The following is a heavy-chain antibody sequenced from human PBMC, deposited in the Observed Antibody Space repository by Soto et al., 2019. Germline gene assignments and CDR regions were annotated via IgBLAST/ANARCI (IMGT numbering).Heavy chain of an antibody. CDR2: VNPSGGHT. CDR3: ARGGHVVVVTAALDY. J-gene: IGHJ4*02. CDR1: GDTFTDYY. Sequence: QVQLVQSGAEVKKPGASVKVSCKASGDTFTDYYIHWVRQAPGQGLEWMGTVNPSGGHTTYAQHLLGRMTRTRDTSASTLYMELTSLTSADTAVYYCARGGHVVVVTAALDYWGQGTLVTVSS. V-gene: IGHV1-46*04. D-gene: IGHD2-21*02.